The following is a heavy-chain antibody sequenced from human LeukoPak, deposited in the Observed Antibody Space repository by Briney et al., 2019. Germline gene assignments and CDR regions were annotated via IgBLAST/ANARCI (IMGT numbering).Heavy chain of an antibody. D-gene: IGHD1-26*01. CDR2: ISSSINTI. CDR3: ARVRGSYYLDY. V-gene: IGHV3-48*01. J-gene: IGHJ4*02. CDR1: GFTFSSYS. Sequence: GGSLRLSCAASGFTFSSYSMNWVRQAPGKGLEWVSYISSSINTIYYADSVKGRFTISRDNAKISLYLQMNSLRAEDTAVYYCARVRGSYYLDYWGQGTLVTVSS.